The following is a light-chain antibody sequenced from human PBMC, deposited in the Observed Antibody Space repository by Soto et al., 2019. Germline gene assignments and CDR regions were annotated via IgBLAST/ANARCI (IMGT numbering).Light chain of an antibody. Sequence: DIQMTQSPSSLSASVGDRVTITYQASQDIRKFLNWYQQKPGKAPKLLINDASNLETGVPSRFSGSGSGTDFTFNINSLQPEDIATYYCQHYDNLVTFGPGTTVDIK. CDR3: QHYDNLVT. V-gene: IGKV1-33*01. CDR1: QDIRKF. CDR2: DAS. J-gene: IGKJ3*01.